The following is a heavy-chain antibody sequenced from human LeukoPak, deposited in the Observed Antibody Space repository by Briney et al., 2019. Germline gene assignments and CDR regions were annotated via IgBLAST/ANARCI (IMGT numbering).Heavy chain of an antibody. CDR2: IYYSGST. D-gene: IGHD3-10*01. CDR3: ARGHGSGSANYFDP. CDR1: GGSISSSSYY. J-gene: IGHJ5*02. Sequence: SETLSLTCTVSGGSISSSSYYWGWIRQPPGKGLEWIGSIYYSGSTYYNPSLKSRVTISVHTSKNQFSLRLSSVTAADTAVYYCARGHGSGSANYFDPWGQGTLVTVSS. V-gene: IGHV4-39*07.